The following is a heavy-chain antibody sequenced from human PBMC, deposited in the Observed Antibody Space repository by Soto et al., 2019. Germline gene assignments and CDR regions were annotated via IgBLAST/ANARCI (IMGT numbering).Heavy chain of an antibody. CDR2: IGDSGNST. V-gene: IGHV3-23*01. J-gene: IGHJ4*02. D-gene: IGHD4-4*01. CDR3: VRDRYGNAPWGQDDFDY. Sequence: GGSLRLSCAASGFTFTSYTMSWVRQAPGKGLEWVSTIGDSGNSTYYADSVKGRFTISRDNSKNTLYLQMNSLRAEDTAVYYFVRDRYGNAPWGQDDFDYWGQGTLVTVSS. CDR1: GFTFTSYT.